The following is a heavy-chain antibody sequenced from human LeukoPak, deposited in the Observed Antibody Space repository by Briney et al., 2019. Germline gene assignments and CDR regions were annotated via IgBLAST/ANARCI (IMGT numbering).Heavy chain of an antibody. D-gene: IGHD1-1*01. J-gene: IGHJ4*02. CDR2: ISSSGLTI. CDR3: ARQSSIWNDGTNTDFNY. Sequence: GGSLRLSCVASGFTFSSYEMNRVRQAPGKGLEWGSYISSSGLTIYYADSVEGRFTISRDNAKNSLYLQMNSLRVEDTAVYYCARQSSIWNDGTNTDFNYWGQGTLVTVSS. CDR1: GFTFSSYE. V-gene: IGHV3-48*03.